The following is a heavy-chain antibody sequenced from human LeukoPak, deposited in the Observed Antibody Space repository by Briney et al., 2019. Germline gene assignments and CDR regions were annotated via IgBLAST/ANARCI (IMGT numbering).Heavy chain of an antibody. D-gene: IGHD2-15*01. CDR3: ARVSPGGSPYFDY. V-gene: IGHV4-31*03. CDR1: GGSISSGGYY. Sequence: SQTLSLTCTVSGGSISSGGYYWSWIRQHPGKGLEWIGYIYYSGSTYYNPSLKSRVTISVDTSKNQFSLKLSSVTAADTAVYYCARVSPGGSPYFDYWGQGTLVTVSS. J-gene: IGHJ4*02. CDR2: IYYSGST.